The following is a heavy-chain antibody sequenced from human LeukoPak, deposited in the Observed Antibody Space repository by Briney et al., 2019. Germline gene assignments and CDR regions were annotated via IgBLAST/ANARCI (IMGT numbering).Heavy chain of an antibody. Sequence: ASVKVSCKASGYTFTSYYMHWLRQSPGQGLEWMGIIDPSGGSTSYAQKFQGRVTITADKSTSTAYMELSSLRSEDTAVYYCARDSSYYYGSGSSFLMGWFDPWGQGTLVTVSS. V-gene: IGHV1-46*01. J-gene: IGHJ5*02. CDR2: IDPSGGST. CDR3: ARDSSYYYGSGSSFLMGWFDP. CDR1: GYTFTSYY. D-gene: IGHD3-10*01.